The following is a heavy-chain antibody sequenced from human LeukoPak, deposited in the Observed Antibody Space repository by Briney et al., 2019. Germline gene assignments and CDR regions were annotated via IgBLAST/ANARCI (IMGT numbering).Heavy chain of an antibody. V-gene: IGHV1-2*02. J-gene: IGHJ6*02. CDR2: INPNSGGT. CDR1: GYTFTGYY. CDR3: ARGGEVGFYYGMDV. D-gene: IGHD3-16*01. Sequence: ASVKVSCKASGYTFTGYYMHWVRQAPGQGLEWMGWINPNSGGTNYARKFQGRVTMTRDTSISTAYMELSRLRSDDTAVYYCARGGEVGFYYGMDVWGRGTTVTVSS.